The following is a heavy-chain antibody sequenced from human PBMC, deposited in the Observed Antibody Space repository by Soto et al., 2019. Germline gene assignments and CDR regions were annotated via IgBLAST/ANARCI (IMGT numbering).Heavy chain of an antibody. CDR1: GGTFSSYA. Sequence: AAVKVSCKASGGTFSSYAISWVRQAPGQGLEWMGGIIPIFGTANYAQKFQGRVTITADESTSTAYMELSSLRSEDTAVYYCATYGDYLFDYWGQGTLVTVSS. D-gene: IGHD4-17*01. CDR3: ATYGDYLFDY. CDR2: IIPIFGTA. V-gene: IGHV1-69*13. J-gene: IGHJ4*02.